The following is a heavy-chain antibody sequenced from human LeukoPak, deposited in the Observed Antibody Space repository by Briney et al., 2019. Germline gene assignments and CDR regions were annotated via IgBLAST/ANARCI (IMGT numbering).Heavy chain of an antibody. J-gene: IGHJ4*02. CDR1: GGSFSGYY. CDR3: ARGIAARHQYYFDY. CDR2: INHSGST. V-gene: IGHV4-34*01. D-gene: IGHD6-6*01. Sequence: SETLSLTCAVYGGSFSGYYWSWIRQPPGKGLEWMGEINHSGSTNYNPTLQRRVTISVDTSQNQFSLKLSSVTAADTAVYYCARGIAARHQYYFDYWGQGTLVTVSS.